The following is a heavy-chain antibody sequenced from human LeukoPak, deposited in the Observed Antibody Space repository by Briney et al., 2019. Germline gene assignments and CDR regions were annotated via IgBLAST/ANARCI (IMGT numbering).Heavy chain of an antibody. CDR2: ITSSSSYI. Sequence: PGGSLRLSCSASGFTFIICSMNWGRQAPGKGREWVSSITSSSSYIYYADSVKGRLTISRDNAKNSLYLQMNSLRAEDTAVYYCARDRDCYDSSGYSTAFFDYWGEGTLVTLSS. J-gene: IGHJ4*02. V-gene: IGHV3-21*01. D-gene: IGHD3-22*01. CDR1: GFTFIICS. CDR3: ARDRDCYDSSGYSTAFFDY.